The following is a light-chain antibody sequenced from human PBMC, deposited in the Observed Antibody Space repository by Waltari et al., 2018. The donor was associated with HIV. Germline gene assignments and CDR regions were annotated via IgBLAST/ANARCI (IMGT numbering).Light chain of an antibody. CDR1: SSDIGYFDY. J-gene: IGLJ1*01. Sequence: QSALTQPRSVSGSPGQSVTISCTGTSSDIGYFDYVSWYQQYPGKAPQVLIYEVNQRPSGGPARLTCSKSGITASLTISGLQGEDEADYYCCSYAGAYTYVFGTGTKVNVL. CDR2: EVN. V-gene: IGLV2-11*01. CDR3: CSYAGAYTYV.